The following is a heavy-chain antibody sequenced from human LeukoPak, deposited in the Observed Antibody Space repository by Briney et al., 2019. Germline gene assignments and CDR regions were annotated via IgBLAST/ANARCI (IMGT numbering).Heavy chain of an antibody. CDR2: ISYDGSNK. CDR1: GLTFSSYA. J-gene: IGHJ6*04. V-gene: IGHV3-30-3*01. Sequence: GRSLRLSCAASGLTFSSYAMHWVRQAPGKGLEWVAVISYDGSNKYYADSVKGRFTISRDNAKNTLYLQMDSLRAEDTAVYYCASLTVFGVGGGKGTTVTVSS. D-gene: IGHD3-3*01. CDR3: ASLTVFGVG.